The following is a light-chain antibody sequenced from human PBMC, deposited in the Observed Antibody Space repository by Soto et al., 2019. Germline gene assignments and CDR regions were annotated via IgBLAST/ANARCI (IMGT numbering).Light chain of an antibody. V-gene: IGLV1-40*01. CDR3: QSYDSSLSGWV. CDR1: SCNIGAGYD. J-gene: IGLJ3*02. Sequence: QSVLTQPPSVSGAPGQRVTISCTGSSCNIGAGYDVHWYQQLPGTAPKLFIFGNSNRPSGVPDRFSDSKSGTSASLAITGLQAEDEADYYCQSYDSSLSGWVFGGGTTVTVL. CDR2: GNS.